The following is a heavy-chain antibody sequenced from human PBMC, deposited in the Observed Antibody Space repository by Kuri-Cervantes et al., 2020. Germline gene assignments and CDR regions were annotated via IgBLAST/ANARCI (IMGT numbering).Heavy chain of an antibody. CDR1: GFTVSSNY. V-gene: IGHV3-53*01. CDR3: ARLLYFDQ. Sequence: ETLSLTSAASGFTVSSNYMSWVRQAPGKGLEWVSVIYSGGDTYYAESVKGRFTISRDDSKNTLYLQMNSLRAEDTAVYYCARLLYFDQWGQGTLVTVSS. CDR2: IYSGGDT. J-gene: IGHJ4*02.